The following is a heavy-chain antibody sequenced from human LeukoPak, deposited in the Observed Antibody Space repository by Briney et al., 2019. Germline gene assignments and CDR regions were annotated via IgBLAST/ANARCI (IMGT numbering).Heavy chain of an antibody. CDR1: GYTFSKYG. CDR3: ARESYYDSSAYDDAFDV. D-gene: IGHD3-22*01. V-gene: IGHV1-18*01. Sequence: ASVKVPCMASGYTFSKYGVSWVRQAPGQGLEWMGWISAYNGNTHFAQNLQGRVTMTTDTSTSTAYMELRSLRSHDSAVYYCARESYYDSSAYDDAFDVWGQGTMVTVSS. CDR2: ISAYNGNT. J-gene: IGHJ3*01.